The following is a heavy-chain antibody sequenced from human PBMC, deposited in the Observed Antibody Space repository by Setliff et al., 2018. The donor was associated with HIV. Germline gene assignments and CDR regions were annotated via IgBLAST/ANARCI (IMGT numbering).Heavy chain of an antibody. CDR2: TYSDDSP. D-gene: IGHD2-15*01. Sequence: GGSLRLSCAAPGFSVSSSYLSWVRQAPGKGLEWVSITYSDDSPYYTDSVKGRFTISRDNSKDTLYLQMNSLRAEDTAVYYCARAKGSGTYVFDIWGQGTMVTVSS. CDR1: GFSVSSSY. CDR3: ARAKGSGTYVFDI. V-gene: IGHV3-53*01. J-gene: IGHJ3*02.